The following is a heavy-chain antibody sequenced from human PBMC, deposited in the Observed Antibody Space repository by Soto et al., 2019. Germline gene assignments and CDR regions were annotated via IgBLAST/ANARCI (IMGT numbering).Heavy chain of an antibody. J-gene: IGHJ4*02. CDR1: GFSFDDYG. CDR3: AKDNDLDRDGPFDY. V-gene: IGHV3-9*01. Sequence: EVQLVESGGGSVQPGRCLRLYCAASGFSFDDYGMPWVRQGPGKGLEWVSGISWNSGDIFYADSVKGRFTISRDNAKRSLYLQMNSLRTEDTALYYCAKDNDLDRDGPFDYWGQGILVTVSS. CDR2: ISWNSGDI. D-gene: IGHD2-2*03.